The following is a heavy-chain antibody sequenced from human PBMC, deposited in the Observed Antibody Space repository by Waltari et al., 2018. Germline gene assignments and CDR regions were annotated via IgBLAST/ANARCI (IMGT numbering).Heavy chain of an antibody. CDR3: AREGAEQWVVEDYGMDV. CDR1: GFTFSAYA. V-gene: IGHV3-21*02. D-gene: IGHD6-19*01. J-gene: IGHJ6*02. Sequence: EVQLVESGGGLGKPGGSLRRSCVALGFTFSAYAMNWVRQAPGKGLEWVASIGSSSSFMDYSDSVRGRFTVSRDNAKNTLYLQMDTLRAEDTAVYYCAREGAEQWVVEDYGMDVWGQGTTVTVSS. CDR2: IGSSSSFM.